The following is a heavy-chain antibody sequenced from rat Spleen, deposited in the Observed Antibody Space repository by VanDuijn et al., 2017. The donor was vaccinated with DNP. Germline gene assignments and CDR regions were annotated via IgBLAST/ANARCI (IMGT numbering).Heavy chain of an antibody. CDR3: VRWNSGHFDY. CDR1: GFSFSYYY. Sequence: EVQVLESGGGLVQPGRSLKLSCAASGFSFSYYYMAWVRQGPTKGLEWVAYIGSPAYAPYYADSVKGRFTISRDNAKSTLYLQMNSLRSEDMATYYCVRWNSGHFDYWGQGVMVTVSS. V-gene: IGHV5-22*01. J-gene: IGHJ2*01. CDR2: IGSPAYAP. D-gene: IGHD4-3*01.